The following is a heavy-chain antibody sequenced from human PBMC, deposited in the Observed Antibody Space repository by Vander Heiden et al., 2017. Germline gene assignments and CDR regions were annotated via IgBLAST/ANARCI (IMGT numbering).Heavy chain of an antibody. CDR3: ARGEITIDYYYYYGMDV. CDR2: IYYSGST. V-gene: IGHV4-31*03. CDR1: GVSISSAGYY. Sequence: QVQLQESGPGLLKPSQTLSLTCTVSGVSISSAGYYCSWIRQHPGKGLEWIGYIYYSGSTYYNPSLKSRVTISVDTSKNQFSLKLSSVTAADTAVYYCARGEITIDYYYYYGMDVWGQGTTVTVSS. D-gene: IGHD3-9*01. J-gene: IGHJ6*02.